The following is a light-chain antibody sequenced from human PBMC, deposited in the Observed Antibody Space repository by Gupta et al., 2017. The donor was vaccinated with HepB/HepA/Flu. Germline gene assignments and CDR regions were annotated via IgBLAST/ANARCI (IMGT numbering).Light chain of an antibody. Sequence: DIQVTQSPSTLSASVGDRVTITCRASQNVDNRLAWYQQRPGKALNLLIYQASNLESGVPSRFSGSGSGTDFALTISSLQPDDFAAYYCQQYKSSPTFGLGTKVEIK. CDR3: QQYKSSPT. CDR2: QAS. J-gene: IGKJ1*01. V-gene: IGKV1-5*03. CDR1: QNVDNR.